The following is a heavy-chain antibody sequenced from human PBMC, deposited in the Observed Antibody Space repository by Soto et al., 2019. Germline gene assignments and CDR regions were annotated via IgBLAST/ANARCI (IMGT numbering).Heavy chain of an antibody. V-gene: IGHV4-59*01. CDR2: IYYSGST. D-gene: IGHD6-19*01. CDR1: VGSISSEY. J-gene: IGHJ6*02. CDR3: ARVVAVAGTYYYYGMDV. Sequence: SGTLSDTCTVSVGSISSEYYSWIRQPPGKGLEWIGYIYYSGSTNYNPSLKSRVTISVDTSKNQFSLKLSSVTAADTAVYYCARVVAVAGTYYYYGMDVWGQGTTVT.